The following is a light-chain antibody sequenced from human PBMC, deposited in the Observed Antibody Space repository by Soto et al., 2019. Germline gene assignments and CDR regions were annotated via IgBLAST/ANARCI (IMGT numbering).Light chain of an antibody. CDR1: QYVGSR. Sequence: EIVLTQSPATLSSSPGETATLSCRASQYVGSRLAWYQHKPGQAPRLLIYYMSKRATGIPARFSGSGSGTDFTLTISSIAPDEFAIYYCHQRQSWPRTFGQGTKVEIK. CDR2: YMS. J-gene: IGKJ1*01. CDR3: HQRQSWPRT. V-gene: IGKV3-11*01.